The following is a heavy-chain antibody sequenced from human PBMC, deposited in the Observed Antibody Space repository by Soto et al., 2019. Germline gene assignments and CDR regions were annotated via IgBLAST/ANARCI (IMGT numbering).Heavy chain of an antibody. J-gene: IGHJ6*02. D-gene: IGHD3-22*01. CDR3: ARTPLTDYYDSSGYYYYYYGMDV. Sequence: SGPTLVHPTQTLTLTCTFSGFSLSTSGMCVSWIRQPPGKALEWLALIDWDDDKYYSTSLKTRLTISKDTSKNQVVLTMTNMDPVDTATYYCARTPLTDYYDSSGYYYYYYGMDVWGQGTTVTVSS. CDR2: IDWDDDK. CDR1: GFSLSTSGMC. V-gene: IGHV2-70*01.